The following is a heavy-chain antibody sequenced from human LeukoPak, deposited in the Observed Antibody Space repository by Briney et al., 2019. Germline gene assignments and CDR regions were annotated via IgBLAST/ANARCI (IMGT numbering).Heavy chain of an antibody. V-gene: IGHV4-61*02. CDR2: IYTSGST. D-gene: IGHD4-17*01. CDR1: GGSISSGSYY. Sequence: SSQTLSLTCTVSGGSISSGSYYWSWIRQPAGKGLEWIGRIYTSGSTNYNPSLKSRVTISVDTSKNQFSLKLSSVTAADTAVYYCARHDYGEPFDYWGQGTLVTVSS. CDR3: ARHDYGEPFDY. J-gene: IGHJ4*02.